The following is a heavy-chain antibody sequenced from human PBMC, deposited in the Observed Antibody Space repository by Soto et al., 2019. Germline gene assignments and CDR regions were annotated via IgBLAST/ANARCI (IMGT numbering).Heavy chain of an antibody. CDR1: GFTFTNYG. V-gene: IGHV3-33*01. J-gene: IGHJ6*02. D-gene: IGHD6-13*01. Sequence: QVDLVEAGGGVVQPGRSLRLSCAASGFTFTNYGIHWVRQAPGRGLEWVAILWSDGSTEYYADSVKGRFSVSRDNSRNTLYLQMNSLRAEDTAVYYCTRDGGIAGAATDDAYYSGMVVWGQGTGVTVSS. CDR2: LWSDGSTE. CDR3: TRDGGIAGAATDDAYYSGMVV.